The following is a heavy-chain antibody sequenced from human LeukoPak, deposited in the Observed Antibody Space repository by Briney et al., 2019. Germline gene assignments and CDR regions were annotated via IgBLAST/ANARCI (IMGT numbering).Heavy chain of an antibody. CDR2: ISYDGSNK. Sequence: GRSLRLSCAASGFTFSSYAMHWVRQAPGKGLEWVAVISYDGSNKYYADSVKGRFTISRDNSKNTLYLQMNSLRAEDTAVYYCARDHIEYYDSPDDAFAIWGQGTMVTVSS. V-gene: IGHV3-30*04. CDR1: GFTFSSYA. J-gene: IGHJ3*02. CDR3: ARDHIEYYDSPDDAFAI. D-gene: IGHD3-3*01.